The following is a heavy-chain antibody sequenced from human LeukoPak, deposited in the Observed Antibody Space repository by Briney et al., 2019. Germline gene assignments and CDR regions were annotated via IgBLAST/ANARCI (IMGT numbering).Heavy chain of an antibody. D-gene: IGHD1-14*01. V-gene: IGHV4-59*01. CDR2: MYHTGST. CDR1: GFTFSSYS. Sequence: GSLRLSCAASGFTFSSYSMNWIRQPPGKGLEWIGYMYHTGSTNYSPSLKTRVTISVDTSKNQFSLKLNSVTAADTAVYYCARVRAYNEFDYWGQGTLVTVSS. CDR3: ARVRAYNEFDY. J-gene: IGHJ4*02.